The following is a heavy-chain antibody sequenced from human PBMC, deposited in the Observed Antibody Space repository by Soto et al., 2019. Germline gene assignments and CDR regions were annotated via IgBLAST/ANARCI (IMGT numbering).Heavy chain of an antibody. V-gene: IGHV4-4*02. J-gene: IGHJ4*02. CDR1: GGSISSSNW. Sequence: TLSLTCAVSGGSISSSNWWSWVRQPPGQGLEWIGEIYRTGSTNYNPSLKSRVTISLDKSENQFSLKVTSLTAADTAVYYCASRDPGTSVDYWGQGTLVTVSS. CDR2: IYRTGST. D-gene: IGHD1-7*01. CDR3: ASRDPGTSVDY.